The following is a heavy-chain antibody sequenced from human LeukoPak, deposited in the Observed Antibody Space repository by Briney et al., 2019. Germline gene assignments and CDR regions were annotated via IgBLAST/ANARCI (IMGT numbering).Heavy chain of an antibody. CDR1: GGSTTSGRYY. Sequence: PSETLSLTCTVSGGSTTSGRYYWSWIRQHPGKGLEWIGYMYYSGSTYYNPSLKSRVTISADTSKNQFSLRLSSVTAAGTAVYYCARDAEYYYSSGSYSSAIDVWGQGTPVTVSS. V-gene: IGHV4-31*02. J-gene: IGHJ6*02. D-gene: IGHD3-10*01. CDR3: ARDAEYYYSSGSYSSAIDV. CDR2: MYYSGST.